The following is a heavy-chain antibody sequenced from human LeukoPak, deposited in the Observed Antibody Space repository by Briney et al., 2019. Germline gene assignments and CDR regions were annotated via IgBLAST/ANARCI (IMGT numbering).Heavy chain of an antibody. CDR1: GFTFSSYA. J-gene: IGHJ4*02. D-gene: IGHD7-27*01. CDR2: ISYDGSNK. CDR3: ARDRFTLGY. Sequence: GRSLRLSCAASGFTFSSYAMHWVRQAPGKGLEWVAVISYDGSNKYYADSVKGRFTSSRDNSKNTLYLQMNSLRAEDTALYYCARDRFTLGYWGQGTLVTVSS. V-gene: IGHV3-30-3*01.